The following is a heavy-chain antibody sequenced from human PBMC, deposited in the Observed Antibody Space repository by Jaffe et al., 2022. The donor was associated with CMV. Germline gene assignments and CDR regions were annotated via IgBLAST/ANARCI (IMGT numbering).Heavy chain of an antibody. D-gene: IGHD3-3*01. J-gene: IGHJ4*02. Sequence: QVQLVQSGAEVKKPGASVKVSCKASGYTFTSYGISWVRQAPGQGLEWMGWISAYNGNTNYAQKLQGRVTMTTDTSTSTAYMELRSLRSDDTAVYYCARDPPSASYDFWSGISGGGFDYWGQGTLVTVSS. V-gene: IGHV1-18*04. CDR3: ARDPPSASYDFWSGISGGGFDY. CDR2: ISAYNGNT. CDR1: GYTFTSYG.